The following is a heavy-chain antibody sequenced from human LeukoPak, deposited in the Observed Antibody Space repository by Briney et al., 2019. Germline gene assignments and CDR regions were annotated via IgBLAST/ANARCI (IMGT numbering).Heavy chain of an antibody. J-gene: IGHJ4*02. D-gene: IGHD3-10*01. CDR3: AKDRVTMVRGVDY. V-gene: IGHV3-9*01. CDR2: ISWNSGSI. CDR1: GFTFDDYA. Sequence: GGSLRLSCAASGFTFDDYAMHWVRQAPGKGLEWVSGISWNSGSIGYADSVKGRFTISRDDAKNSLYLQMNSLRAEDTALYYCAKDRVTMVRGVDYWGQGTLVTVSS.